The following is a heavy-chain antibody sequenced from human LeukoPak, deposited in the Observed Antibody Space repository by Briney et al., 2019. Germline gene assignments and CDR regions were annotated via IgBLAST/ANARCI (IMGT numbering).Heavy chain of an antibody. J-gene: IGHJ6*02. CDR2: INHSGST. CDR1: GGSFSGYY. V-gene: IGHV4-34*01. Sequence: SETLSLTCAVYGGSFSGYYWSWIRQPPGKGLEWIGEINHSGSTNYNPSLKSRVTISVDTSKNQFSLKLSSVTAADTAVYYCARKICSSTSCYSGRDVGGQGTTVPVPS. CDR3: ARKICSSTSCYSGRDV. D-gene: IGHD2-2*01.